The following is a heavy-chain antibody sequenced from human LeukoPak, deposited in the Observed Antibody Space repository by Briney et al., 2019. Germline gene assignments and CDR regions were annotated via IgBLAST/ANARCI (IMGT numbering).Heavy chain of an antibody. D-gene: IGHD6-6*01. CDR1: GGSISSGGYY. V-gene: IGHV4-31*03. CDR3: ARCQYSSSHWLDP. J-gene: IGHJ5*02. CDR2: IYYSGST. Sequence: EPSETLSLTCTVSGGSISSGGYYWSWIRQHPGKGLEWIGYIYYSGSTYYNPSLKSRVTISVDTSKNQFSLKLSSVTAADTAVYYCARCQYSSSHWLDPWGQGTLVTVSS.